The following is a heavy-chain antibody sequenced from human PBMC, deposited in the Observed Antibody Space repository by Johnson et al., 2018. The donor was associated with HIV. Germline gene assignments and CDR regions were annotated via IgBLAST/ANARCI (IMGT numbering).Heavy chain of an antibody. J-gene: IGHJ3*01. Sequence: QVQLVESGGGVVQPGRSLRLPCAASGFTFSSYAMHWVRQAPAKGLEWVAVISYDGSDKYYADSLKGRFAISRDNSRNTLDLRMDSLRVEDTAVYYCARDAYYARAFDLWGQGTMVTVSS. D-gene: IGHD3-3*01. CDR3: ARDAYYARAFDL. CDR2: ISYDGSDK. V-gene: IGHV3-30*09. CDR1: GFTFSSYA.